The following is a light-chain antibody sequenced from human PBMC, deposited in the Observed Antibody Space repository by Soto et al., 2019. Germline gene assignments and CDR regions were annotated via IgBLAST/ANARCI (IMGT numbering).Light chain of an antibody. CDR3: QQYGSSPWT. J-gene: IGKJ1*01. CDR2: AAS. Sequence: VVLTQSPGTLSLSPGERATLSCRASQSVSSSLAWYQQKPGQAPRLLIYAASRRATGIPDRFSGSGSGTDFTLTISRLEPEDFAVYYCQQYGSSPWTFGQGTKVDIK. V-gene: IGKV3-20*01. CDR1: QSVSSS.